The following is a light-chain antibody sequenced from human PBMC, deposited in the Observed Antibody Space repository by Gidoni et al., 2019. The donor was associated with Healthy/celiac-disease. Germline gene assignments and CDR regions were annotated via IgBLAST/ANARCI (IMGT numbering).Light chain of an antibody. CDR2: AAA. CDR1: QRISSY. CDR3: QHSYSTPYT. J-gene: IGKJ2*01. Sequence: DIQMTQSPSSLSASVGDRVTITCRASQRISSYLNWYQQKPGKAPTLLIYAAASLQSGVPSRFSGSGSGTDFTLTIISLQPEDFATYYCQHSYSTPYTFGQGTKLEIK. V-gene: IGKV1-39*01.